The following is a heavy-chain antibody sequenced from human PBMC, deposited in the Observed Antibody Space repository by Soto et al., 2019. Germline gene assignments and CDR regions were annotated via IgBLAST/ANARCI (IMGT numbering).Heavy chain of an antibody. CDR3: VRTKAVAAKTQYYFDY. V-gene: IGHV3-33*01. D-gene: IGHD6-19*01. Sequence: QVQLVESGGGVVQPGRSLRLSCAASGFSFSSYGMHWVRQAPGKGLEWVAVIWYDGSNKYYADSVKGRFTISRDNSKNTLYLQMNSLRAEDTAVYYCVRTKAVAAKTQYYFDYWGQGTLVTVSS. J-gene: IGHJ4*02. CDR1: GFSFSSYG. CDR2: IWYDGSNK.